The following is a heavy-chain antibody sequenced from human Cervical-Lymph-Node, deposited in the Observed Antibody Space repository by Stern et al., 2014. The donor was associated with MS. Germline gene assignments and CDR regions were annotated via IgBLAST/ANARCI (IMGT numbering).Heavy chain of an antibody. CDR2: ISYDGNHK. D-gene: IGHD2-8*01. Sequence: VQLVDSGGAVVQPGRSLRLSCAASGFTFSSYGMHWVRQAPGKGLEWVTVISYDGNHKYYAASVKGRFTISRDNSKNTLHLQMNSVTPDDTAIYYCARDYEDTSMLFDHWGQGTLVTVSS. J-gene: IGHJ4*02. CDR1: GFTFSSYG. CDR3: ARDYEDTSMLFDH. V-gene: IGHV3-30*03.